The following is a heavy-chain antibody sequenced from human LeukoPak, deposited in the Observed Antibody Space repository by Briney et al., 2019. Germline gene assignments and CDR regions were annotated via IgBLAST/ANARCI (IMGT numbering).Heavy chain of an antibody. J-gene: IGHJ6*02. CDR1: GYTFTSYG. V-gene: IGHV1-18*01. Sequence: ASVKVSCKASGYTFTSYGISWVRQAPGQGLEWMGWISAYNGNTNYAQKLQGRVTMTTDTSTSTAYMELRSLRSDDTAVYYCARDVRARPIVVVPAATPYTYYYYGMDVWGRGTTVTVSS. D-gene: IGHD2-2*01. CDR2: ISAYNGNT. CDR3: ARDVRARPIVVVPAATPYTYYYYGMDV.